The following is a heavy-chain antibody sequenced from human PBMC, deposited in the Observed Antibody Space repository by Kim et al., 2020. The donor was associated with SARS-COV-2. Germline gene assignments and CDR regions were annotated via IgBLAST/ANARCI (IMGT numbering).Heavy chain of an antibody. D-gene: IGHD2-21*02. CDR2: ISSRSSAT. CDR1: GFTFSDSY. J-gene: IGHJ5*02. CDR3: ARSHRVGDFVTLEFDP. V-gene: IGHV3-11*03. Sequence: GGSLRLSCAASGFTFSDSYMSWIRQTPGKGLEWLSYISSRSSATNYADSVKGRFTISRDNAKNSLYLQINSLSADDTAVYYCARSHRVGDFVTLEFDPWGQGTLVTVSS.